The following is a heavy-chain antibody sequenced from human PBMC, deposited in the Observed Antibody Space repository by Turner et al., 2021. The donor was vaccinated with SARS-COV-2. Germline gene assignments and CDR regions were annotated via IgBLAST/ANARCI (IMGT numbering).Heavy chain of an antibody. Sequence: QVQLVESGGGVVQRGRSLRLSCAASGFTFSSYGMHWVRQAPGKGLEWAAVTSYDGSNKYYADSVKGRFTISRDNSKNTLYLQMNSLRAEDTAVYYCAKQQGLYSNPMYYFDYWGQGTLVTVSS. CDR3: AKQQGLYSNPMYYFDY. J-gene: IGHJ4*02. CDR2: TSYDGSNK. D-gene: IGHD4-4*01. CDR1: GFTFSSYG. V-gene: IGHV3-30*18.